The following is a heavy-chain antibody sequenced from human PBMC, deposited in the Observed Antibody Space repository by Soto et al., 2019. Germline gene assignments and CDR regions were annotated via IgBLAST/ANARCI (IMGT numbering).Heavy chain of an antibody. V-gene: IGHV4-34*01. D-gene: IGHD1-26*01. CDR3: ERVPTFSVTFRGQARFDY. J-gene: IGHJ4*02. CDR1: GGSFSGYY. Sequence: SETLSLTCAVYGGSFSGYYCSWIRQPPGKGLEWIGEINHSGSTNYNPSLKSRVTISVDKSKNQFSLKLSSVTAADTAVYYCERVPTFSVTFRGQARFDYWGQGTLVTVSS. CDR2: INHSGST.